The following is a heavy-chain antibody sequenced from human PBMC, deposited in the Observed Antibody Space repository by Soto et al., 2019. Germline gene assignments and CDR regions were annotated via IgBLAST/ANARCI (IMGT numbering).Heavy chain of an antibody. CDR1: GFTVSSNY. D-gene: IGHD6-13*01. J-gene: IGHJ1*01. V-gene: IGHV3-53*02. CDR3: ARVEAAAGTEYFQH. Sequence: EVQLVETGGGLIQPGGSLRLSCAASGFTVSSNYMSWVRQAPGKGLEWVSVIYSGGSTYYADSVKGRFTISRDNSKNTLYLQMNSLRAEDTAVYYCARVEAAAGTEYFQHWGQGTLVTVSS. CDR2: IYSGGST.